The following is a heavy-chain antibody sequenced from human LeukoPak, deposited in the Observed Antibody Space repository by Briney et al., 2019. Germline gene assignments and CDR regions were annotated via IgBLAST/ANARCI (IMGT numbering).Heavy chain of an antibody. CDR1: GFTFSSYA. V-gene: IGHV3-23*01. CDR2: ISGSGGSA. Sequence: PGGSLRLSCAASGFTFSSYAMSWVRQAPGKGLEWVSAISGSGGSAYYADSVKGRFTISRDNSKHTLYLQMNSLRAEDTAVYYSAKAPGGGGSWYNGAFDIWGQGTMVTVCS. D-gene: IGHD6-13*01. CDR3: AKAPGGGGSWYNGAFDI. J-gene: IGHJ3*02.